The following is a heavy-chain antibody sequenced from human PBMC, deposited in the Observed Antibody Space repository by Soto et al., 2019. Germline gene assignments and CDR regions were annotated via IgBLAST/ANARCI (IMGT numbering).Heavy chain of an antibody. CDR3: ARLNSGYDLLYYYYYMDV. CDR1: GGSISSGGYY. Sequence: QVQLQESGPGLVKPSQTLSLTCTVSGGSISSGGYYWSWIRQHPGKGLEWIGYIYYSGSTYYNPYLKSRVTLSVDTSKNQFSLKLSSVTAADTAVYYCARLNSGYDLLYYYYYMDVWGKGTTVTVSS. V-gene: IGHV4-31*03. CDR2: IYYSGST. D-gene: IGHD5-12*01. J-gene: IGHJ6*03.